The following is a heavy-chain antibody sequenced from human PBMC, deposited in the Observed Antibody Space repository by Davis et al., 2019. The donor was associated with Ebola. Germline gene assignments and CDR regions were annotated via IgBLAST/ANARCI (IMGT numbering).Heavy chain of an antibody. CDR2: IYYSGST. D-gene: IGHD6-19*01. J-gene: IGHJ4*02. CDR1: GGSISSYY. Sequence: PSETLSLTCTVSGGSISSYYWSWIRQPPGKGLEWIGYIYYSGSTNYNPSLKSRVTISVDTSKNQFSLKLSSVTAADTAVYYCARDPSLSGWDYFDYWGQGILVTVSS. CDR3: ARDPSLSGWDYFDY. V-gene: IGHV4-59*12.